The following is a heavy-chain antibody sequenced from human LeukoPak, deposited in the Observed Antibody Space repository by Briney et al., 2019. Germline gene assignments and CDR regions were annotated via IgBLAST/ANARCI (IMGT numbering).Heavy chain of an antibody. V-gene: IGHV4-30-2*01. CDR3: AREGLGELLGGAFDI. J-gene: IGHJ3*02. CDR2: IYHSGST. Sequence: SQTLSLTCTVSGGSISSGGYYWSWIRQPPGKGLEWIGYIYHSGSTYYNPSLKSRVTISVDRSKNQFSLKLSSVTAADTAVYYCAREGLGELLGGAFDIWGQGTMVTVSS. D-gene: IGHD1-26*01. CDR1: GGSISSGGYY.